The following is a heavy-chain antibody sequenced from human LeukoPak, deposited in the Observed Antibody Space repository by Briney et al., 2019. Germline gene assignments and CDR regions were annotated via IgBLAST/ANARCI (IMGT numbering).Heavy chain of an antibody. D-gene: IGHD2-21*02. CDR1: GYILTELS. J-gene: IGHJ4*02. Sequence: ASVKVSCKVSGYILTELSMHWVRQAPGKGLEWMGGFDPEDGETIYAQKFQGRVTMTEDTSTDTAYMELSSLRSEDTAVYYCATQKYCGGDCYDPYYFEYWGQGTLVTVSS. V-gene: IGHV1-24*01. CDR3: ATQKYCGGDCYDPYYFEY. CDR2: FDPEDGET.